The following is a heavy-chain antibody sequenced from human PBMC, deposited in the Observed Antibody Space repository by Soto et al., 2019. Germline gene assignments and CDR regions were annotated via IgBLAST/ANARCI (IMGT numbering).Heavy chain of an antibody. V-gene: IGHV4-39*01. CDR3: ARRGVVVESSILPAFDI. CDR2: IYYSGNT. Sequence: QLQLQESGPGLVKPSETLSLTCTVSGGSISSSSSSYWGWIRQPPGKGLEWIASIYYSGNTYYNPFLKSRVTLSVDTSKNQFSLKVNSVTAAGAAVYYCARRGVVVESSILPAFDIWGQGTMVTVSS. D-gene: IGHD2-15*01. CDR1: GGSISSSSSSY. J-gene: IGHJ3*02.